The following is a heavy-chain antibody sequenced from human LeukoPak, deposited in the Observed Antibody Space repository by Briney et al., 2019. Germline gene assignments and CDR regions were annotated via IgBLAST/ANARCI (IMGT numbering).Heavy chain of an antibody. D-gene: IGHD4-23*01. CDR1: GFTFSSYA. Sequence: PGGSLRLSCAASGFTFSSYAMHWVRQAPGKGLEWVAVISYDGSNKYYADSVKGRFTISRDNSKNTLYLQMNSLRAEDTAVYYCAREYGGGSYYYMDVWGKGTTVTVSS. CDR2: ISYDGSNK. J-gene: IGHJ6*03. CDR3: AREYGGGSYYYMDV. V-gene: IGHV3-30-3*01.